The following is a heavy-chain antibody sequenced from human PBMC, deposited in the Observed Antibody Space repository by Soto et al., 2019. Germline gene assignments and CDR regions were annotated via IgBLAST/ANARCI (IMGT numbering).Heavy chain of an antibody. CDR3: AKDPSILTGLGGGMDV. D-gene: IGHD3-9*01. J-gene: IGHJ6*02. Sequence: QVQLVESGGGVVQTGRSLRLSCAASGFTFSSYGMHWVRQAPGKGLEWVAVISYDGSNKYYADSVKGRFTISRDNSKNTLYLQMNSLRAEDTAVYYCAKDPSILTGLGGGMDVWGQGTTVTVSS. CDR2: ISYDGSNK. CDR1: GFTFSSYG. V-gene: IGHV3-30*18.